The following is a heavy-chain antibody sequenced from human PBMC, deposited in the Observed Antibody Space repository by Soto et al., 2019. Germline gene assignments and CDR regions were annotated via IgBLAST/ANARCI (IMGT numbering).Heavy chain of an antibody. V-gene: IGHV1-18*01. CDR3: ARDSRALRSSGEGIYDYIWGSYRYTAVVPDYFDY. CDR2: ISAYNGNT. Sequence: GASVKVSCKASGYTFTSYGISWVRQAPGQGLEWMGWISAYNGNTNYAQKLQGRVTMTTDTSTSTAYMELRSLRSDDTAVYYCARDSRALRSSGEGIYDYIWGSYRYTAVVPDYFDYWGQGTLVTVSS. D-gene: IGHD3-16*02. CDR1: GYTFTSYG. J-gene: IGHJ4*02.